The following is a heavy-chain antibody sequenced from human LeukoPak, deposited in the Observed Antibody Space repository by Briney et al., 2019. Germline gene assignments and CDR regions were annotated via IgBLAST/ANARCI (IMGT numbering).Heavy chain of an antibody. D-gene: IGHD3-22*01. V-gene: IGHV4-59*12. CDR3: AGTYYFDSSGHYFSGNGFDI. CDR1: GGALSSYH. CDR2: ISYRGNT. J-gene: IGHJ3*02. Sequence: PSETLSLTCTVSGGALSSYHWSWIRQSPGRGLEWLGHISYRGNTDYNPALKSRVTISVDMFYNQFSLKLSSVTAADTAVYYCAGTYYFDSSGHYFSGNGFDIWGQGAMVTVSS.